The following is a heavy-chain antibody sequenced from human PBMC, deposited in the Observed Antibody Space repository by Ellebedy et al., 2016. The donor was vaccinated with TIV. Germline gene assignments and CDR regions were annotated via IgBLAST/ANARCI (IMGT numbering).Heavy chain of an antibody. CDR2: INPNSGGT. J-gene: IGHJ6*02. Sequence: AASVKVSCKASRYSFTGYYIHRVRQAPGQGLEWMGWINPNSGGTYYAHQYKGRVTMTRDTSIKTAYMELSRLRSEDTAVYYCARRERITDTVVVPAGVASHYYGLDVWGQGTTVTVSS. CDR1: RYSFTGYY. D-gene: IGHD2-2*01. V-gene: IGHV1-2*07. CDR3: ARRERITDTVVVPAGVASHYYGLDV.